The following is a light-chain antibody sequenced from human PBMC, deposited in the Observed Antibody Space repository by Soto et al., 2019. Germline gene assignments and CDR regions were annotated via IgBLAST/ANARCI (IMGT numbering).Light chain of an antibody. J-gene: IGLJ1*01. Sequence: QSVLTQPASVSGSPGQSITIPCTGTNSDVGGYNYVSWYQHHPGKAPKLMIYEVFNRPSGVSSRFSGSKSGSTASLTISGLQAEDEADYYCSSYTTTNTPYVFGTGTKLTVL. CDR2: EVF. V-gene: IGLV2-14*01. CDR1: NSDVGGYNY. CDR3: SSYTTTNTPYV.